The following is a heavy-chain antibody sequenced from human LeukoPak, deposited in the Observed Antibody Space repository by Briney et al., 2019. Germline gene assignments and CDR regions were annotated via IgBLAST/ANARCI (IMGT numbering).Heavy chain of an antibody. CDR3: ARGEEHGSGTVQFDY. CDR2: VYHGGST. V-gene: IGHV4-59*12. D-gene: IGHD3-10*01. CDR1: GGSISNYY. Sequence: SETLSLTCTVSGGSISNYYWSWIRQPAGKGLEWIGEVYHGGSTNFNPSLKSRVTISVDRSKNQFSLRLSSVTAADTAVYYCARGEEHGSGTVQFDYWGQGTLVTVSS. J-gene: IGHJ4*02.